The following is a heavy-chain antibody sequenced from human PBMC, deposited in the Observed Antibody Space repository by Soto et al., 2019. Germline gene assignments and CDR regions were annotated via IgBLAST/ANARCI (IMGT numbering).Heavy chain of an antibody. CDR2: IYPGDSDT. CDR1: GYSFTSYW. Sequence: PGESLQVCCKGAGYSFTSYWIGWVRQMPGKGLEWMGIIYPGDSDTRYSPSFQGQVTISADKSISTAYLQWSSLKASGTAMYYCARPYSSGWYGAEYFQHWGQGALVTVSS. J-gene: IGHJ1*01. CDR3: ARPYSSGWYGAEYFQH. V-gene: IGHV5-51*01. D-gene: IGHD6-19*01.